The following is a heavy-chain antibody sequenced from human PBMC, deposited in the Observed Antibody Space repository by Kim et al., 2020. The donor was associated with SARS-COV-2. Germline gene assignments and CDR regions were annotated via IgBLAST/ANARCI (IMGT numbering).Heavy chain of an antibody. CDR1: GFTFKSCA. D-gene: IGHD5-18*01. CDR2: ISGGGDRP. Sequence: GGSLRLSCAASGFTFKSCAMSWVRQTPVKGLEWVSVISGGGDRPWYADSVKGRFTVSRDNSINTLYLQMNSLRAEDTAIYYCARAPPGYKNYFDFWGQGALVTVSS. CDR3: ARAPPGYKNYFDF. J-gene: IGHJ4*02. V-gene: IGHV3-23*01.